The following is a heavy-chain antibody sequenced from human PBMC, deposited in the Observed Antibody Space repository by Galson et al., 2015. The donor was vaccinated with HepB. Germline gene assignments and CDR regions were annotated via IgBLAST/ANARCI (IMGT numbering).Heavy chain of an antibody. CDR3: ARDSTDTAIYRYYYYYCMDV. V-gene: IGHV1-69*04. D-gene: IGHD5-18*01. J-gene: IGHJ6*03. CDR2: IIPILGIA. Sequence: SVKVSCKASGGTFSSYAISWVRQAPGQGLEWMGRIIPILGIANYAQKFQGRVTITADKSTSTAYMELSSLRSEDTAVYYCARDSTDTAIYRYYYYYCMDVWGKGTTVTVSS. CDR1: GGTFSSYA.